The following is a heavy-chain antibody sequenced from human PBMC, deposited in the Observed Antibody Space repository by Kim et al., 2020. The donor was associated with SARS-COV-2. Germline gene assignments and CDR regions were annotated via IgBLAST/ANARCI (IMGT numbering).Heavy chain of an antibody. D-gene: IGHD2-15*01. CDR3: ARRGDCSGGSCLYYYYGMDV. Sequence: SETLSLTCTVSGGSISSYYWSWIRQPPGKGLEWIGYIYYSGSTNYNPSLKSRVTISVDTSKNQFSLKLSSVTAADTAVYYCARRGDCSGGSCLYYYYGMDVWGQGTTVTVSS. CDR1: GGSISSYY. V-gene: IGHV4-59*08. CDR2: IYYSGST. J-gene: IGHJ6*02.